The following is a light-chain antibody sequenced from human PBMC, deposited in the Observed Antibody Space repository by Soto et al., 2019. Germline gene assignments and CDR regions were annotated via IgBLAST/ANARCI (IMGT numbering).Light chain of an antibody. V-gene: IGKV3-11*01. CDR1: QSIGNS. Sequence: EIVLTQSPVTLSLSPGERATLSCRASQSIGNSLAWYQEKPGQAPRLLIYDSSNRATGIPPRFSGSGSGTDFTLTISSLEPEDFAVYYCQQRNTWPPPTFGGGTRVEI. J-gene: IGKJ4*01. CDR2: DSS. CDR3: QQRNTWPPPT.